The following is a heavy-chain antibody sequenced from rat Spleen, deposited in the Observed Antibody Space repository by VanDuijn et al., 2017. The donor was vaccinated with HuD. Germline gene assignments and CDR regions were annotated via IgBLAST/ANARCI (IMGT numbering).Heavy chain of an antibody. V-gene: IGHV3-3*01. CDR2: INSAGIT. CDR1: GYSITSNF. CDR3: ARSAINWEGWYFDF. J-gene: IGHJ1*01. D-gene: IGHD5-1*01. Sequence: VQLMESGPGLVQPSETLSLTCSVTGYSITSNFWGWIRKFPGNKLEWMGYINSAGITNYNTSLKSRISITRDTSKNQFFLQVNSVSPEDTATYYCARSAINWEGWYFDFWGPGTMVTVSS.